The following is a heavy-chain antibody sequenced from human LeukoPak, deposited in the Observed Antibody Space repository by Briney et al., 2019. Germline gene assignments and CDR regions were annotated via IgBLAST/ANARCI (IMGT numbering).Heavy chain of an antibody. J-gene: IGHJ3*02. CDR2: INTSGGHT. CDR1: GYTFTDYY. V-gene: IGHV1-46*01. Sequence: ASVKVSCKASGYTFTDYYMHWVRQAPGQGVEWMGMINTSGGHTSYAQKFQGRVSMTRDTSTGTLYMDLSSLRFEDTAVYYCARGLERLDSNNYLSFAFDIWGQGTMVTVS. CDR3: ARGLERLDSNNYLSFAFDI. D-gene: IGHD4-11*01.